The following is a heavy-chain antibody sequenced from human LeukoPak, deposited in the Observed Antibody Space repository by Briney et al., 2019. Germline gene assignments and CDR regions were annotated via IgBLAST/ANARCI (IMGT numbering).Heavy chain of an antibody. J-gene: IGHJ3*02. D-gene: IGHD3-10*01. CDR2: IYYSGST. CDR1: GGSISSGGYY. Sequence: PSETLSLTCTVSGGSISSGGYYWSWIRQHPGKGLEWIGYIYYSGSTYYNPSLKSRVTISVDTSKNQFSLKLSSVTAADTAVYYCARRRASYAFDIWGQGTMVSVSS. CDR3: ARRRASYAFDI. V-gene: IGHV4-31*03.